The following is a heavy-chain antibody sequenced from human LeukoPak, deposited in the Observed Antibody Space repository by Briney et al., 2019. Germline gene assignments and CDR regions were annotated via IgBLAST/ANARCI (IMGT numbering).Heavy chain of an antibody. CDR3: ARAFVRYFDWQPIDY. CDR1: GFTFSSYS. J-gene: IGHJ4*02. D-gene: IGHD3-9*01. CDR2: ISSSSSTI. Sequence: PGGSLRLSCAASGFTFSSYSMNWVRQAPGKGLEWVSYISSSSSTIYYADSVKGRFTISRDNAKNSLYLQMNSLRAEDTAVYYCARAFVRYFDWQPIDYWGQGTLVTVSS. V-gene: IGHV3-48*01.